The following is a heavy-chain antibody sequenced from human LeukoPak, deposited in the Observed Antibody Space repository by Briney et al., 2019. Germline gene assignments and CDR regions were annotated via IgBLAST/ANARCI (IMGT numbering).Heavy chain of an antibody. CDR1: GGSISSSSYY. D-gene: IGHD3-10*01. V-gene: IGHV4-39*07. CDR2: IYYSGST. J-gene: IGHJ4*02. CDR3: ARDNVRFGYYGYPDY. Sequence: PSETLSLTCTVSGGSISSSSYYWGWIRQPPGKGLEWIGSIYYSGSTYYNPSLKSRVTMSVDTSKNQFSLKLSSVTAADTAVYYCARDNVRFGYYGYPDYWGQGTLVTVSS.